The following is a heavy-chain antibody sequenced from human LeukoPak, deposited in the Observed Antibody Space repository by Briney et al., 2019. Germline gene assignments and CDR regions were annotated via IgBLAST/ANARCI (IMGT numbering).Heavy chain of an antibody. CDR3: ARMTSDWYFDY. D-gene: IGHD6-19*01. Sequence: GESLKISCKGSGYNFNSDWIAWVRQMPGKGLEWMGIIFPGDSDTRYSPSFQGQVTISADKSISTAYLRWSSLKASDTAMYYCARMTSDWYFDYWGQGTPVTVSS. J-gene: IGHJ4*02. V-gene: IGHV5-51*01. CDR2: IFPGDSDT. CDR1: GYNFNSDW.